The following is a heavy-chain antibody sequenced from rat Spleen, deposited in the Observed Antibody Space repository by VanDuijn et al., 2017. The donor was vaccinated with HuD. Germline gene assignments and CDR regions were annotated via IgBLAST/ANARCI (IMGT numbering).Heavy chain of an antibody. Sequence: EVQLVESGGGLVQPGRSMKLSCAALGFTFSNYYMAWVRQAPTKGLEWVASISPSGGSTYYRDSVKGRFTISRDNAKSTLYLQMDSLRSEDTATYYCARHGFDYWGQGVMVTVSS. CDR2: ISPSGGST. CDR1: GFTFSNYY. CDR3: ARHGFDY. J-gene: IGHJ2*01. V-gene: IGHV5-25*01.